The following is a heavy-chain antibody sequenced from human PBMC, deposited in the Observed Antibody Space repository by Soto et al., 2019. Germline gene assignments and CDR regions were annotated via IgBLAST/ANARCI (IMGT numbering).Heavy chain of an antibody. CDR2: IIPILGIA. CDR3: ARSCSSTSCYVSSDAFDI. V-gene: IGHV1-69*02. Sequence: SVKVSCKASGGTFSSYTISWVRQAPGQGLEWMGRIIPILGIANYAQKFQGRVTITADKSTSTAYMELSSLRSEDTAVYYCARSCSSTSCYVSSDAFDIWGQGTMVTVSS. CDR1: GGTFSSYT. D-gene: IGHD2-2*01. J-gene: IGHJ3*02.